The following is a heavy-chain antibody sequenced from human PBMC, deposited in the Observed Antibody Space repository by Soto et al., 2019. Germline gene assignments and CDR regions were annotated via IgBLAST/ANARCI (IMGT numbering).Heavy chain of an antibody. D-gene: IGHD6-6*01. Sequence: EVQLLESGGGLVQPGGSLRLSCAASGFTFSSYAMSWVRQAPGKGLEWDSAISGSGGSTYYADSVKGRFTISRDNSKNTLYLQMNSLRAEDTAVYYCAKDLILLYSSSDFDYWGQGTLVTVSS. CDR1: GFTFSSYA. J-gene: IGHJ4*02. CDR2: ISGSGGST. CDR3: AKDLILLYSSSDFDY. V-gene: IGHV3-23*01.